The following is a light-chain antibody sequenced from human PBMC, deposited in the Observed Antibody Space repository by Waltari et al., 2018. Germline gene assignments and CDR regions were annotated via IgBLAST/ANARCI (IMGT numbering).Light chain of an antibody. J-gene: IGLJ3*02. Sequence: QSALTQPRSVSGSPGQSVTISCTGTSSNVGPYNYVSWYQQLPGKAPKLMIADVFKRPSGVPGRFSGSKSGYTASLTIAGLQAGDEADYYCCSYAGTYRWVFGGGTKVTVL. CDR3: CSYAGTYRWV. V-gene: IGLV2-11*01. CDR2: DVF. CDR1: SSNVGPYNY.